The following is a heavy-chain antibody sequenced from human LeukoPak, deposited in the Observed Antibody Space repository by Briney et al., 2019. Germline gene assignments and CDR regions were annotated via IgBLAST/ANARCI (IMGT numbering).Heavy chain of an antibody. D-gene: IGHD4-17*01. J-gene: IGHJ4*02. CDR1: GFTFSGYA. V-gene: IGHV3-21*01. CDR3: ARDPHNNGEDYYFDY. Sequence: GGSLRLSCAASGFTFSGYAMNWVRQAPGRGLEWVSSISDSRRYMYYADSVKGRFTISRDNAKNSLYLQMNSLRAEDTAVYYCARDPHNNGEDYYFDYWGQGALVTVSS. CDR2: ISDSRRYM.